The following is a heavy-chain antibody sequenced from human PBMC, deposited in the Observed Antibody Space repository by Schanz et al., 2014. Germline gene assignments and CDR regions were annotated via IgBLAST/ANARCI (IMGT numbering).Heavy chain of an antibody. D-gene: IGHD3-10*01. V-gene: IGHV3-11*01. CDR2: IGNGGVTI. CDR3: ARIGGSVFDY. Sequence: VQVVQSGGGLVKPGGSLRLSCAASGFVFGDYFMAWIRQPPGRGLEWVSYIGNGGVTIYYADSVKGRFTISRDNSKISLYLQMNSLRAEDTAVYYCARIGGSVFDYWAQGTLVTVSS. J-gene: IGHJ4*02. CDR1: GFVFGDYF.